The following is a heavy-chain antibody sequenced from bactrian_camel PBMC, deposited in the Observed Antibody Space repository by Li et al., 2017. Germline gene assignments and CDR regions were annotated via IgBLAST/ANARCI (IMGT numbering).Heavy chain of an antibody. CDR1: GYDHNNYC. Sequence: HVQLVESGGGSVQAGGSLTLSCEVFGYDHNNYCLGWVRQAPGQEREGVAAIDGEDTTDYADSVKGRFTISKDNSMNTLFLQMNVLRPEDTAMYYCAAGKVARGSHFSLGRAPALGRDEYNFRGQGTQVTVS. CDR3: AAGKVARGSHFSLGRAPALGRDEYNF. V-gene: IGHV3S1*01. CDR2: IDGEDTT. J-gene: IGHJ4*01. D-gene: IGHD2*01.